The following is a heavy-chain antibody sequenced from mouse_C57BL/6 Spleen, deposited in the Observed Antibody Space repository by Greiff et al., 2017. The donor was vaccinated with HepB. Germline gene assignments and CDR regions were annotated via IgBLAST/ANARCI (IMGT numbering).Heavy chain of an antibody. V-gene: IGHV1-53*01. J-gene: IGHJ1*03. CDR2: INPSNGGT. Sequence: VQLQQPGTELVKPGASVKLSCKASGYTFTSYWMHWVKQRPGQGLEWIGNINPSNGGTNYNEKCKSKATLTVDKSSSTAYMQLSSLTSEDSAVYYCARHGSSYWYFEVWGTGTTGTVSS. D-gene: IGHD1-1*01. CDR1: GYTFTSYW. CDR3: ARHGSSYWYFEV.